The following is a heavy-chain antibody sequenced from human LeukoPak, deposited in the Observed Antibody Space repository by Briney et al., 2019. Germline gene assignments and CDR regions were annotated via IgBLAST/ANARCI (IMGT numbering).Heavy chain of an antibody. Sequence: ASVKVSCKASGYTFTSYEINWVRQATGQGLEWMGWMNPNSGNTGYAQNFQGRVTITRNTSISTAYMELSSLRSEDTAVYYCVRGAGFCSSTSCSLGYWGQGTLVTVSS. CDR3: VRGAGFCSSTSCSLGY. V-gene: IGHV1-8*03. CDR1: GYTFTSYE. D-gene: IGHD2-2*01. CDR2: MNPNSGNT. J-gene: IGHJ4*02.